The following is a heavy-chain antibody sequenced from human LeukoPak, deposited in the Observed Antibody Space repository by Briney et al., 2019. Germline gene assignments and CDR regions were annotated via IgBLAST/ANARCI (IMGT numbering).Heavy chain of an antibody. CDR2: SSTSSIYI. CDR1: GFTFSSYS. V-gene: IGHV3-21*01. Sequence: GGSLRLSCAASGFTFSSYSMNWVRQAPGKGLEWVSSSSTSSIYIYYADSMKGRFTISRDNAKNSLYLQMNSLRAEDTAVYYCARGHGVVPASDDPFDIWGQGTMVTVSS. J-gene: IGHJ3*02. CDR3: ARGHGVVPASDDPFDI. D-gene: IGHD2-2*01.